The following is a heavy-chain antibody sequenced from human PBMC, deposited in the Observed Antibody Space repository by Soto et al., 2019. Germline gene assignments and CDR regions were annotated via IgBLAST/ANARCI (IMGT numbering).Heavy chain of an antibody. CDR1: GGTFSSYT. V-gene: IGHV1-69*02. Sequence: QVQLVQSGAEVKKPGSSVKVSCKASGGTFSSYTISWVRQAPGQGLEWMGRIIHILGIANYAQKFQGRVTITADKSTSTAYMELSSLRSEDTAVYYCAGKWELQFDPWGQGTLVTVSS. D-gene: IGHD1-26*01. CDR2: IIHILGIA. CDR3: AGKWELQFDP. J-gene: IGHJ5*02.